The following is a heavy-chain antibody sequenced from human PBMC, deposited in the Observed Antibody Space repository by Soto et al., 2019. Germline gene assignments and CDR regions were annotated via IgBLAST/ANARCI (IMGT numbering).Heavy chain of an antibody. D-gene: IGHD3-16*02. V-gene: IGHV4-34*01. J-gene: IGHJ3*01. CDR3: ARVRARLLSHAFDF. Sequence: QVQLQQWGAGLLKPSETLSLTCAVYGGSFTDYYWTWIRQPPGKGLEWIGEINHSGSTNYNPSHKNRLTISLDTSKNQCSLKVNSVTAADTAVYFCARVRARLLSHAFDFWGQGTLVTVSS. CDR1: GGSFTDYY. CDR2: INHSGST.